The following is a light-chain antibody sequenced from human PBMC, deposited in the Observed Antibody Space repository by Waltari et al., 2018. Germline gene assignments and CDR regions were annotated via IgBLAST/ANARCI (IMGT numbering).Light chain of an antibody. J-gene: IGKJ2*01. V-gene: IGKV2-30*02. CDR2: KIS. CDR1: QSPVHSDGNPY. Sequence: DVVLTQSPLFLPVTLGQPASMSCRSSQSPVHSDGNPYLNWFNQRPGRSPRRLIYKISRRESGVPDRFSGSGSGTDFTLKISRVEAEDVGVYYCMQGSHWPRTFGQGTKLEI. CDR3: MQGSHWPRT.